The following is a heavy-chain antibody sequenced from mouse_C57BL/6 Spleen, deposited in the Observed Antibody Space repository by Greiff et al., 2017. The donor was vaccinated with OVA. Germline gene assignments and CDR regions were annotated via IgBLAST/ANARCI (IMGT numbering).Heavy chain of an antibody. CDR3: ARRTLTGLHFDY. V-gene: IGHV1-22*01. D-gene: IGHD4-1*01. CDR1: GYTFTDYN. CDR2: INPNNGGT. Sequence: VQLQQSEPELVKPGASVKMSCKASGYTFTDYNMHWVKQSHGKSLEWIGYINPNNGGTSYNQKFKGKATLTVNKSSSTAYMELRSLTSEDSAVYYCARRTLTGLHFDYWGQGTTLTVSS. J-gene: IGHJ2*01.